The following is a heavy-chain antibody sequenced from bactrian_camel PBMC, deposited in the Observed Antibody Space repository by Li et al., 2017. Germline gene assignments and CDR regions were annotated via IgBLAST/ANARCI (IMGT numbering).Heavy chain of an antibody. Sequence: HVQLVESGGGSVQAGGSLTLSCEASGSTFSGHCMGWFRQAPGKEREGVASIRPGATTTAYASSVRGRFSISLDTAKNTVYLQMDNLMIEDTATYICAADCPPVVGWDREEYWGQGTQVTVS. CDR3: AADCPPVVGWDREEY. J-gene: IGHJ4*01. CDR2: IRPGATTT. D-gene: IGHD1*01. V-gene: IGHV3S1*01. CDR1: GSTFSGHC.